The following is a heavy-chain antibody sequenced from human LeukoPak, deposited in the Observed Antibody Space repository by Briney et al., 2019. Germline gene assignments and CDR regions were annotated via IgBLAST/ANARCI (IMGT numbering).Heavy chain of an antibody. D-gene: IGHD4-17*01. CDR3: ARRSADYGELWFDP. J-gene: IGHJ5*02. CDR1: GGSISSSSYY. CDR2: IYYSGST. Sequence: SETLSLTCTVSGGSISSSSYYWGWIRQPPGKGLEWIGSIYYSGSTYYNPSLKSRVTISVDTSKNQFSLKLRSVTAADTAVYYCARRSADYGELWFDPWGQGTLVTVSS. V-gene: IGHV4-39*01.